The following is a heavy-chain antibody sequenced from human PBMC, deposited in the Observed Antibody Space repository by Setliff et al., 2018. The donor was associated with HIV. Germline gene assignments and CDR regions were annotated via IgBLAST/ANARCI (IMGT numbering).Heavy chain of an antibody. J-gene: IGHJ4*02. D-gene: IGHD3-22*01. Sequence: ASVKVSCKPSGYTFTTYGLSWVRQAPGQGLEWMGWINAGNGNTKYSQKFQGRVTITRDTSASTAYMELSSLRSEDTAVYYCARDDLTADYYDSSGYSYWGQGTLVTVSS. V-gene: IGHV1-3*01. CDR1: GYTFTTYG. CDR2: INAGNGNT. CDR3: ARDDLTADYYDSSGYSY.